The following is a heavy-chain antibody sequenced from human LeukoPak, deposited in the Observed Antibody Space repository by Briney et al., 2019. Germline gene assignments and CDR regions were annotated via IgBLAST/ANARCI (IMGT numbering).Heavy chain of an antibody. V-gene: IGHV4-59*12. CDR3: AREGCSSTSCYEYYYYYMDV. CDR1: GGSLSSYY. CDR2: IYYSGST. J-gene: IGHJ6*03. D-gene: IGHD2-2*01. Sequence: SETLSLTCTVSGGSLSSYYWSWIRQPPGKGLECIWYIYYSGSTNYILSLKSRVTISVDTSKNQFSLKLSSVTAADTAVYYCAREGCSSTSCYEYYYYYMDVCSKGCTVTVSS.